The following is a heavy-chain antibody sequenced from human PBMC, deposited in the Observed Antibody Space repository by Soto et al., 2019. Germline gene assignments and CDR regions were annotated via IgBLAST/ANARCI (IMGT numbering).Heavy chain of an antibody. CDR3: AREAVATTRYFDY. V-gene: IGHV4-30-2*01. Sequence: QLQLQESGSGLVKPSQTLSLTCAVSGGSISSGGYSWSWIRQPPGKGLEWIGYIYHSGSTYYNPSHKSRVTISVDRSKNQFSLKLSSVTAADTAVYYCAREAVATTRYFDYWGQGTLVTVSS. J-gene: IGHJ4*02. CDR2: IYHSGST. D-gene: IGHD5-12*01. CDR1: GGSISSGGYS.